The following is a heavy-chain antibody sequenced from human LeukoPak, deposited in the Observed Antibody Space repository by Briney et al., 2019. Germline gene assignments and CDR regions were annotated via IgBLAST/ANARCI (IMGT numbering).Heavy chain of an antibody. CDR2: IYYTGNT. J-gene: IGHJ2*01. V-gene: IGHV4-59*08. Sequence: SETLSLTCTISGGSISTYYWSWLRHPPGKGLEWIGYIYYTGNTNYNPSLKSRVAMSVDTSKNHFSLKLNSVTAADTAVYYCARRPSGRMDWYLDLWGRGTLVTVS. CDR3: ARRPSGRMDWYLDL. CDR1: GGSISTYY. D-gene: IGHD2-15*01.